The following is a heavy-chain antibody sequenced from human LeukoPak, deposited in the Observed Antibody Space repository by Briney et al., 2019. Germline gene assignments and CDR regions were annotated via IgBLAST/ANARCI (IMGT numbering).Heavy chain of an antibody. D-gene: IGHD3-22*01. V-gene: IGHV3-30-3*02. CDR1: GFTFSSYA. CDR2: ISYDGSNK. Sequence: PGRSLRLSCAASGFTFSSYAMHWVRQAPGKGLEWVAVISYDGSNKYYADSVKGRFTISRDNSKNTLYLQMNSLRAEDTAVYYCAKIFKTMIVVVITTYYFDYWGQGTLVTVSS. CDR3: AKIFKTMIVVVITTYYFDY. J-gene: IGHJ4*02.